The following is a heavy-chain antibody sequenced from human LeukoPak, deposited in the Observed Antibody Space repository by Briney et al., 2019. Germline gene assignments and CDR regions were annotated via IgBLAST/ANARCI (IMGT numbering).Heavy chain of an antibody. CDR2: IVVGSGNT. CDR1: GFTFTSSA. Sequence: GASVKVCCKASGFTFTSSAVQWVRQARGQRLEWIGWIVVGSGNTNYAQKFQERVTITRDMSTSTAYMELSSLRSEDTAVYYCAAESDTIYPDGFRDYWGQGTLVTVSS. D-gene: IGHD3-10*01. V-gene: IGHV1-58*01. J-gene: IGHJ4*02. CDR3: AAESDTIYPDGFRDY.